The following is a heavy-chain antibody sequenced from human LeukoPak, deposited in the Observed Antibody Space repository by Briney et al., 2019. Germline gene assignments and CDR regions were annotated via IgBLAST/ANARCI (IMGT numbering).Heavy chain of an antibody. J-gene: IGHJ4*02. CDR3: ARREVYSHYYFGY. CDR2: IYYSGST. CDR1: GGSISSSSYY. V-gene: IGHV4-39*01. Sequence: SETLSLTCTVSGGSISSSSYYWGWIRQPPGKGLGWIGSIYYSGSTYYNPSLKSRVTISVDTSKNQFSLKLSSVTAADTAVYYCARREVYSHYYFGYWGQGTLVTVSS. D-gene: IGHD2-21*01.